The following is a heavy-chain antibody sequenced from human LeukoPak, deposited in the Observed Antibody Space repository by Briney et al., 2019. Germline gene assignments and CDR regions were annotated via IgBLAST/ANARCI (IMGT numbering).Heavy chain of an antibody. J-gene: IGHJ4*02. Sequence: GGSLRLSCAASGFTFDDYAMHWVRQAPGKGLEWVSGISWNSGSIGYADSVKGRFTISRDNAKNSLYLQMNSLRAEDTALYYCAKDTGVYCSSTSCFRYLDYWGQGTLVTVSS. V-gene: IGHV3-9*01. D-gene: IGHD2-2*01. CDR3: AKDTGVYCSSTSCFRYLDY. CDR1: GFTFDDYA. CDR2: ISWNSGSI.